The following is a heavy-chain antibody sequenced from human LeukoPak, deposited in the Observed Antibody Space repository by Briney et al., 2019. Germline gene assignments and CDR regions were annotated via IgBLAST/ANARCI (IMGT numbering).Heavy chain of an antibody. J-gene: IGHJ6*02. D-gene: IGHD6-13*01. CDR1: GGPISSDY. CDR2: IYTSGST. V-gene: IGHV4-4*07. Sequence: SETLSLTCTVSGGPISSDYWSWSRQPAGKGLEWIGRIYTSGSTNYNPSLKSRVTMSVDTSKNQFSLKLSSVTAADTAVYYCARDGDYSSSWYEYYYYGMDVWGQGTTVTVSS. CDR3: ARDGDYSSSWYEYYYYGMDV.